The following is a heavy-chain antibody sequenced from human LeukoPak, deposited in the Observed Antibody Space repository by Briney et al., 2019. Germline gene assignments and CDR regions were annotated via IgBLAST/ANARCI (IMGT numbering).Heavy chain of an antibody. CDR1: GFTFSSYA. CDR2: ISGSGGST. CDR3: ARDLSWWVDYYGFPPQQSPFDY. V-gene: IGHV3-23*01. Sequence: GGSLRLSCAASGFTFSSYAMSWVRQAPGKGLEWVSAISGSGGSTYYSDSVKGRFTISRDNAKNSLYLQMNSLRAEDTAVYYCARDLSWWVDYYGFPPQQSPFDYWGQGTLVTVSS. D-gene: IGHD3-10*01. J-gene: IGHJ4*02.